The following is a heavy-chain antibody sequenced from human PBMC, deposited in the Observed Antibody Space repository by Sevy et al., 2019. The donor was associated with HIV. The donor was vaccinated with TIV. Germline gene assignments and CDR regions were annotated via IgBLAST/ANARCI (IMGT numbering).Heavy chain of an antibody. J-gene: IGHJ4*02. V-gene: IGHV3-48*02. CDR1: GFTLSSYT. CDR2: FDRTDIT. D-gene: IGHD2-21*01. CDR3: VRDERAIASHFDY. Sequence: GGSLRLSCEASGFTLSSYTMNWVRQSPEKGLEWVATFDRTDITHYADSVKGRFIISRDTAKNSLFLQMNSLRDDVTAMYFCVRDERAIASHFDYWGRGTLVTVSS.